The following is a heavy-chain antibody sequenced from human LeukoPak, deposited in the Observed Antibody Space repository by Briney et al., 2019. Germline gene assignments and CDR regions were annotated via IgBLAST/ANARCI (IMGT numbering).Heavy chain of an antibody. CDR1: GDSVSTDSGA. D-gene: IGHD5-12*01. CDR2: TYYRSKWYY. CDR3: ARRGYTGYDPFYFMDV. J-gene: IGHJ6*03. Sequence: SQTLSLTCAISGDSVSTDSGAWNWIRQSPSRGLEWLGRTYYRSKWYYDYAVSVKGRITITADTSRNQFSLQLNSVTPEDTAVYYCARRGYTGYDPFYFMDVWGKGTTVTVSS. V-gene: IGHV6-1*01.